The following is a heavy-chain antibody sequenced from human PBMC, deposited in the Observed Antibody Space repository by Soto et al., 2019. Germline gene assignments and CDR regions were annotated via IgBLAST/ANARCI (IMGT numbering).Heavy chain of an antibody. Sequence: SETLSLTCTVSGGSISSSSYYWGWIRQPPGKGLEWIGSIYYSGSTYYNPSLKSRVTISVDTSKSQFSLKLTSVTAADTAVYYCARGGVTTVVIPKYYYFGLDVWGQGTTVTVSS. CDR1: GGSISSSSYY. D-gene: IGHD4-17*01. J-gene: IGHJ6*02. CDR2: IYYSGST. V-gene: IGHV4-39*07. CDR3: ARGGVTTVVIPKYYYFGLDV.